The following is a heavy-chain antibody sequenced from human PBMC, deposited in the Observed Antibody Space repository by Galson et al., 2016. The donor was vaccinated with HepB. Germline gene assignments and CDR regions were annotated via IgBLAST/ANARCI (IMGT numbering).Heavy chain of an antibody. CDR2: IDNSGDYI. CDR1: GFSFNSFT. V-gene: IGHV3-21*01. Sequence: SLRLSCAASGFSFNSFTMNWVRQPPGKGLEWLSSIDNSGDYIYYAGSVSGRFTISRDNAKKSLYLQMNSLGADDTALYYCMRSTPMVRGEPVGDYWGQGTLVAVSP. CDR3: MRSTPMVRGEPVGDY. J-gene: IGHJ4*02. D-gene: IGHD3-10*01.